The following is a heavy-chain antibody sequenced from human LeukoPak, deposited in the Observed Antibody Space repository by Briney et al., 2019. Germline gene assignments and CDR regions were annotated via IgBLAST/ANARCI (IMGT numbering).Heavy chain of an antibody. CDR3: AKDGTMVRGVSGY. CDR1: GFTFSDYY. CDR2: ISGSGGST. Sequence: GGSLRLSCAASGFTFSDYYMSWIRQAPGKGLEWVSAISGSGGSTYYADSVKGRFTISRDNSKNTLYLQMNSLRAEDTAVYYCAKDGTMVRGVSGYWGQGTLVTVSS. V-gene: IGHV3-23*01. D-gene: IGHD3-10*01. J-gene: IGHJ4*02.